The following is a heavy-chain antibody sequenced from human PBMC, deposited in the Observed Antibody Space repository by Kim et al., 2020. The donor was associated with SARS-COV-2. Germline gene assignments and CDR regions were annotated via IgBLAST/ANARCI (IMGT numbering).Heavy chain of an antibody. CDR1: GGSFSGYY. CDR3: ARGDVVVPAAVYFDY. CDR2: INHSGST. D-gene: IGHD2-2*01. J-gene: IGHJ4*02. Sequence: SETLSLTCAVYGGSFSGYYWSWIRQPPGKGLEWIGEINHSGSTNYNPSLKSRVTISVDTSKNQFSLKLSSVTAADTAVYYCARGDVVVPAAVYFDYWGQGTLVTVSS. V-gene: IGHV4-34*01.